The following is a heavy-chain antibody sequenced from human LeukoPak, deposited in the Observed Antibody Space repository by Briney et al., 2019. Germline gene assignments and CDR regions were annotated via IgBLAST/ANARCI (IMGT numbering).Heavy chain of an antibody. D-gene: IGHD5-18*01. V-gene: IGHV3-23*01. J-gene: IGHJ3*02. Sequence: GGSLRLSCVASGFTFSSYAMTWVRQAPGKGLEWVSSISGSAFSTYYADSVKGRFTISRDNSKNSLSLQMNSLGAEDTAVYYCAGVDAAMPDAFDIWGQGTTVTVSS. CDR1: GFTFSSYA. CDR2: ISGSAFST. CDR3: AGVDAAMPDAFDI.